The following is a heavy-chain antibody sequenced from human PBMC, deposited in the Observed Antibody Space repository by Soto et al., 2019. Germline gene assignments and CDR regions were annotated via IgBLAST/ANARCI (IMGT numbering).Heavy chain of an antibody. CDR2: INPRNGNT. D-gene: IGHD2-21*01. J-gene: IGHJ3*01. CDR3: AREHYRGGASDV. V-gene: IGHV1-18*01. CDR1: GYSFIDYG. Sequence: QVHLVQSGVEVKKPGASVKVSCKTSGYSFIDYGISWMRQAPGQGLEWLAWINPRNGNTQPAQNLQGRLTVTTDTSTDAVFMELRSLTSDDTAVYLCAREHYRGGASDVWGQGTVVDVSS.